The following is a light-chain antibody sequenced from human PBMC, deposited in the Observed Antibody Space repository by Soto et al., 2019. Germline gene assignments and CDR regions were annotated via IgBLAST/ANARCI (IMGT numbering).Light chain of an antibody. CDR3: SSYTTSSTRV. J-gene: IGLJ1*01. CDR2: EVS. CDR1: SSDVGAYDF. V-gene: IGLV2-14*03. Sequence: QSALAQPASVSESPGQSITNSCTGTSSDVGAYDFVSWYQQHPDKAPKLMIYEVSNRPSGVSYRFSGSKSVNTATLTISGLQAEDEADYYCSSYTTSSTRVFGTGTNLTVL.